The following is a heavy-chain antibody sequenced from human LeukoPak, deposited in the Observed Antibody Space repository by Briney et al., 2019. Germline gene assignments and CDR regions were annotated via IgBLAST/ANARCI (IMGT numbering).Heavy chain of an antibody. J-gene: IGHJ4*02. CDR2: IYYSGST. V-gene: IGHV4-39*01. CDR1: GGSISSSSYY. CDR3: ARRSHDILTGYYEPYYFDY. D-gene: IGHD3-9*01. Sequence: SETVSLTCTVSGGSISSSSYYWSWIRQPPGKGLEWIGSIYYSGSTYYNPSLKSRVTISVDTSKNQFSLKLSSVTAADTAVYYCARRSHDILTGYYEPYYFDYWGQGTLVTVSS.